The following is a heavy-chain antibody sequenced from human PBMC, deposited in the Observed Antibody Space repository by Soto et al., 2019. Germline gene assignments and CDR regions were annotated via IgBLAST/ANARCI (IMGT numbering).Heavy chain of an antibody. V-gene: IGHV4-39*01. D-gene: IGHD4-17*01. Sequence: QLQLQESGPGLVKPSETLSLTCTVSGGSISSSSYYWGWIRQPPGKGLEWIGSIYYSGSTYYNPSLKSRVTISVDTSKNQFSLKLSSVTAADTAVYYCARQPDYGDYRYYFDYWGQGTLVTVSS. J-gene: IGHJ4*02. CDR2: IYYSGST. CDR1: GGSISSSSYY. CDR3: ARQPDYGDYRYYFDY.